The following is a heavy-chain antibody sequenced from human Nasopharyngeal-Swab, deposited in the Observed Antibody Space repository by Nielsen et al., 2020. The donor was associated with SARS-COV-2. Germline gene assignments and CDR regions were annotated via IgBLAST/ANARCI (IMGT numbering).Heavy chain of an antibody. V-gene: IGHV3-15*01. CDR2: ITSKADGETT. D-gene: IGHD5-12*01. CDR3: TTDSTVGGYRGDY. J-gene: IGHJ4*02. Sequence: GASLKISCAASRVTFTNAWMSWVRQAPGRGLEWVGRITSKADGETTDYAAPVTGRFTISRDDSKNTLYLQMNSLKTDDTAVYYCTTDSTVGGYRGDYWGQGTLVTVSS. CDR1: RVTFTNAW.